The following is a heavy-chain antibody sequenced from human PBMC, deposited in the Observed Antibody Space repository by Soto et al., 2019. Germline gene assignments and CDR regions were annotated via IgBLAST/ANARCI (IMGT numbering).Heavy chain of an antibody. V-gene: IGHV3-30-3*01. J-gene: IGHJ6*02. Sequence: GGSLRLSCAASGFTFSSYAMHWVRQAPGKGLEWVAVISYDGSNKYYADSVKGRFTISRDNSKNTLYLQMNSLRAEDTAVYYCARGGGDYAPYYYYGMDVWGQGTTVTVSS. CDR2: ISYDGSNK. CDR1: GFTFSSYA. D-gene: IGHD4-17*01. CDR3: ARGGGDYAPYYYYGMDV.